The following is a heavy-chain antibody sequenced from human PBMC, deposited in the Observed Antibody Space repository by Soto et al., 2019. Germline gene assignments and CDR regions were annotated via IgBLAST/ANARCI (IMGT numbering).Heavy chain of an antibody. Sequence: ASVKVSCKASGYTFTSYGISWVRQAPGQGLEWMGWISAYNGNTNYAQKLQGRVTMTTDTSTSTAYMELRSLRSDDTAVYYCARHHEGDEDCSCGSCYSDYWGQGTLVTVSS. J-gene: IGHJ4*02. D-gene: IGHD2-15*01. CDR2: ISAYNGNT. CDR3: ARHHEGDEDCSCGSCYSDY. V-gene: IGHV1-18*01. CDR1: GYTFTSYG.